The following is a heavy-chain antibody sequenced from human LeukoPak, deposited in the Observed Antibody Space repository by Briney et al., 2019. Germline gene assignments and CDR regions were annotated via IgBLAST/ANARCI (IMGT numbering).Heavy chain of an antibody. D-gene: IGHD3-3*01. V-gene: IGHV3-7*03. CDR1: GFTFSSHW. Sequence: PGGSLRLSCEASGFTFSSHWMSWVRQAPGKGLEWVANIKEDGSEKYYVDSVKGRFTMSRDTAKNSLYLQMNSLRAEDTAIYYCATIFVDVRLATFDYWGQGALVTVFS. CDR3: ATIFVDVRLATFDY. J-gene: IGHJ4*02. CDR2: IKEDGSEK.